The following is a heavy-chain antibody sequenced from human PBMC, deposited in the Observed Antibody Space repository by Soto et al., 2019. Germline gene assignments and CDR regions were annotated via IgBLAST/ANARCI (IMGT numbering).Heavy chain of an antibody. V-gene: IGHV3-30*18. CDR1: GFTFSSYG. D-gene: IGHD4-17*01. J-gene: IGHJ4*02. Sequence: GGSLRLSCAASGFTFSSYGMHWVRQAPGKGLEWVAVISYDGSNKYYADSVKGRFTISRDNSKNTLYLQMNSLRAEDTAVYYCAKDQARYGDYEAPFDYWGQGTLVTVSS. CDR3: AKDQARYGDYEAPFDY. CDR2: ISYDGSNK.